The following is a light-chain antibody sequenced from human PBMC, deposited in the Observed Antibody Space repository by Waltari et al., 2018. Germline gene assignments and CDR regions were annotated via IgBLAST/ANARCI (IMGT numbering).Light chain of an antibody. Sequence: SHELTQSPSLSLSLGQRARTSCPGEHPSTNYVYGYQQKPGQSPVLFIYKDIERPSGTPERFSGSSSGTLVTLTISGVQAEDEADYYCLSPDSGGTYWVFGGGTKLTVL. V-gene: IGLV3-16*01. CDR2: KDI. J-gene: IGLJ3*02. CDR1: HPSTNY. CDR3: LSPDSGGTYWV.